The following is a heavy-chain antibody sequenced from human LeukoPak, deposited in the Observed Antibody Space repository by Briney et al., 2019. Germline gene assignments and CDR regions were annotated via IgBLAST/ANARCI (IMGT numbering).Heavy chain of an antibody. V-gene: IGHV3-33*01. Sequence: GGSLRLSCAASGFTFSSYGMHWVRQAPGKGLEWVTVIWYDGSNKYYADSVKGRFTISRDNSKNTLYLQMNSLRAEDTAVYYCARWGPNVVAYFDYWGQGTLVTVSS. CDR2: IWYDGSNK. CDR1: GFTFSSYG. D-gene: IGHD7-27*01. CDR3: ARWGPNVVAYFDY. J-gene: IGHJ4*02.